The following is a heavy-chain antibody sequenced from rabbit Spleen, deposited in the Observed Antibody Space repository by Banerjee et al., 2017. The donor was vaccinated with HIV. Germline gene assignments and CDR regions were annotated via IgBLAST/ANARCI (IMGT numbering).Heavy chain of an antibody. CDR3: ARDLVGVIGWNFYL. V-gene: IGHV1S40*01. CDR1: GFSFSSRYY. D-gene: IGHD1-1*01. J-gene: IGHJ4*01. Sequence: QSLEESGGDLVKPGASLTLTCTASGFSFSSRYYLCWVRQAPGKGLEWIACIYSGSSADTYYASWAKGRFTISRTSSTTVTLRMTSLTATDTATYFCARDLVGVIGWNFYLWGPGTLVTVS. CDR2: IYSGSSADT.